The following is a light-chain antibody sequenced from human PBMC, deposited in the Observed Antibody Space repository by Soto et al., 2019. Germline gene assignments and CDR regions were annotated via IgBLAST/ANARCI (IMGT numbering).Light chain of an antibody. V-gene: IGKV3-11*01. CDR3: QQRCDWPLT. CDR2: DVS. Sequence: EIVLTQSPATLSLSPGERAILSCRASQSVSNFLAWYQQKPGQAPRLLIFDVSTRATGVPPRFSGSGSGTDFTLTISSLEPEDFAVYFCQQRCDWPLTFGGGTKVDIK. J-gene: IGKJ4*01. CDR1: QSVSNF.